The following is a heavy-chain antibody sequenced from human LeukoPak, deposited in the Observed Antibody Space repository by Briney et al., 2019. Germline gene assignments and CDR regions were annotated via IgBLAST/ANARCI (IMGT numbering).Heavy chain of an antibody. CDR2: IYYSGNN. V-gene: IGHV4-59*08. CDR3: ARQYSGGWVYFDH. Sequence: PSETLSLTCTVSGCSISSYYCSWIRQPPGKGLEWIGYIYYSGNNNYNPSLKSRVTISVDTSKNHFSLKLSSVTAADMAVYYCARQYSGGWVYFDHCGQETLVTVSS. J-gene: IGHJ4*02. D-gene: IGHD6-19*01. CDR1: GCSISSYY.